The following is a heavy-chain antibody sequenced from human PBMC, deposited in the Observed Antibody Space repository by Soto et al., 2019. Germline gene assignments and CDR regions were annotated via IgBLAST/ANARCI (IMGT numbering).Heavy chain of an antibody. CDR1: GFTFSSYA. Sequence: GGSLRLSCAASGFTFSSYAMSWVRQAPGKGLEWVSAISGSGGSTYYADSVKGRFTISRDNSKNTLYLQMNSLRAEDTAVYYCANDPYPPTGDYYGMDVWGQGTTVTVSS. J-gene: IGHJ6*02. V-gene: IGHV3-23*01. CDR2: ISGSGGST. D-gene: IGHD7-27*01. CDR3: ANDPYPPTGDYYGMDV.